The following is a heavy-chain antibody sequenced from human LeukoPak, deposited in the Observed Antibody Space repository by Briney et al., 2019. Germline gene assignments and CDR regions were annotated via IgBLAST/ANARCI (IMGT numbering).Heavy chain of an antibody. V-gene: IGHV3-48*03. CDR1: GFTFSSYE. Sequence: QPGGSLRLSCAASGFTFSSYEMNWVRQAPGKGLEWVSYISSSGSTIYYADSVKGRFTISRDNAKNSLYLQMNSLRAEDTAVYYCARDFPFYDAFDIWGQGTMVTVSS. CDR3: ARDFPFYDAFDI. D-gene: IGHD2/OR15-2a*01. CDR2: ISSSGSTI. J-gene: IGHJ3*02.